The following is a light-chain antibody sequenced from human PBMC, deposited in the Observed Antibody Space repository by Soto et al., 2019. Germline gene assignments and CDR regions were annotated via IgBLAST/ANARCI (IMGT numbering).Light chain of an antibody. CDR3: QKYNSAPLT. CDR2: AAS. V-gene: IGKV1-27*01. J-gene: IGKJ4*01. Sequence: DIQMTQSPSSLSASVGDRVTITCRASQDINNYLAWYQQKPGKVPKLLIYAASTLQSGVQSRFSGSGSGTDFTLTISSLQPEDVATYYCQKYNSAPLTFGGGTRVEIK. CDR1: QDINNY.